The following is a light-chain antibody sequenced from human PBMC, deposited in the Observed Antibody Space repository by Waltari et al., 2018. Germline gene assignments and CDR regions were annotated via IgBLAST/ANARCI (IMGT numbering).Light chain of an antibody. Sequence: SYDLTQPPSVSVSPGQTAKLTCSGPELPNQYAHWYQQRPGQAPVLVIDKDTERPSGIPERISGPSSGTTVTLTISGVQAEDEADYYCHSTHSNYWVFGGGTKLTVL. J-gene: IGLJ3*02. CDR3: HSTHSNYWV. CDR2: KDT. V-gene: IGLV3-25*03. CDR1: ELPNQY.